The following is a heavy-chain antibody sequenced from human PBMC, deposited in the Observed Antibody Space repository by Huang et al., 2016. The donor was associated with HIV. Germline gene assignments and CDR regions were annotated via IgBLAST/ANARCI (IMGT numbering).Heavy chain of an antibody. Sequence: VQLVQSGAEVKRPGTSVKISCKASGGSFNSLAFNWVRQAPGQGLECMGGIVPLFSGTNFAEKFRGRLTISGDKSTSTVFMELRGLTSEDTAVFFCAREGQTWYGKPIAAFEIWGQGTTVIVSP. CDR2: IVPLFSGT. CDR3: AREGQTWYGKPIAAFEI. J-gene: IGHJ3*02. V-gene: IGHV1-69*10. D-gene: IGHD6-13*01. CDR1: GGSFNSLA.